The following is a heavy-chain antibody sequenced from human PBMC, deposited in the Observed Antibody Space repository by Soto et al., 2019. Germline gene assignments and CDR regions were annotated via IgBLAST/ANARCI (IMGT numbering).Heavy chain of an antibody. V-gene: IGHV3-23*01. Sequence: GGSTRLSCAACGFTFSSCAMGWVRQAPGKGLEWVSGISGSGGDTYYADSVRGRFAISRDNSKTTLYLQLNSLRVDDTAVYYCAKEFRGGWPFDYWGQGTLVTVSS. CDR1: GFTFSSCA. D-gene: IGHD6-19*01. CDR3: AKEFRGGWPFDY. J-gene: IGHJ4*02. CDR2: ISGSGGDT.